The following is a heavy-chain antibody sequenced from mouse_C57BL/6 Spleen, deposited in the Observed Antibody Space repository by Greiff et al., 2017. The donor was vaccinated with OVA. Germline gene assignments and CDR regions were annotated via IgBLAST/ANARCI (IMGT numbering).Heavy chain of an antibody. CDR3: ARHESYYDYYAMDY. J-gene: IGHJ4*01. CDR2: ISGGGGNT. CDR1: GFTFSSYT. V-gene: IGHV5-9*01. D-gene: IGHD1-1*01. Sequence: EVKLMESGGGLVKPGGSLKLSCAASGFTFSSYTMSWVRQTPEKRLEWVATISGGGGNTYYPDSVKGRFTISRDNAKNTLYLQMSSLRSEDTALYYCARHESYYDYYAMDYWGQGTSVTVSS.